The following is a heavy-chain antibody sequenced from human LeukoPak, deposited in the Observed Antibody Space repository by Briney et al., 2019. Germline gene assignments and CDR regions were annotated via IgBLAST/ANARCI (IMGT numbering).Heavy chain of an antibody. D-gene: IGHD2-15*01. J-gene: IGHJ4*02. CDR3: AKSFRVFGSGGYHSFDS. CDR1: GFPFSTYA. V-gene: IGHV3-23*01. CDR2: MFPSGGDT. Sequence: GGSLRLSCAASGFPFSTYAMTWVRQAPGKGLDWVSGMFPSGGDTYYADSVSGRFTISRDNSKNTLYLQMNTLSAEDTAVYYCAKSFRVFGSGGYHSFDSWGQGSLVTVSS.